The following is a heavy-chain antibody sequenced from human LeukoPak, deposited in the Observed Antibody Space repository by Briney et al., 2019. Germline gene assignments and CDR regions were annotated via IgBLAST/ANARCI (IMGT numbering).Heavy chain of an antibody. CDR2: INPNSGGT. D-gene: IGHD6-19*01. Sequence: GASVKVSCKASGYTFTGYYTHWVRQAPGQGLEWMGRINPNSGGTNYAQKFQGRVTMTRDTSISTAYMELSRLRSDDTAVYYCARSIAVAGTGGYYFDYWGQGTLVTVSS. V-gene: IGHV1-2*06. J-gene: IGHJ4*02. CDR1: GYTFTGYY. CDR3: ARSIAVAGTGGYYFDY.